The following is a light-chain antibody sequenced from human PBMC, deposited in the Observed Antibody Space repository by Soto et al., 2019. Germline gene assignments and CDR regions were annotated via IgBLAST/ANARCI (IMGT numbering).Light chain of an antibody. CDR1: QSVSSSY. J-gene: IGKJ5*01. CDR3: QKYGSSPIP. V-gene: IGKV3-20*01. Sequence: EIVLTQSPGTLSLSPGERATLSCRASQSVSSSYLAWYQQKPGQAPSLLIYGASSRATGIPDRFSGRGSGTDFTPPISRLEPEDFAVYYCQKYGSSPIPFAQGTRLE. CDR2: GAS.